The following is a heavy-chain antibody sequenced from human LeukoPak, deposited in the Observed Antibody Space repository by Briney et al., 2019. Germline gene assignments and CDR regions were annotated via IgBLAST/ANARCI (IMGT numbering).Heavy chain of an antibody. J-gene: IGHJ4*02. CDR3: ASFYGSGSYYPKPDY. CDR2: IYYSGST. V-gene: IGHV4-39*01. Sequence: SETLSLTCSVSGGSISSSSYYWGWIRQPPGKGLEWIGSIYYSGSTYYNPSLQSRVTISVDPSKNQFSLKLSSVTAADTAVYYCASFYGSGSYYPKPDYWGQGTLVTVSS. D-gene: IGHD3-10*01. CDR1: GGSISSSSYY.